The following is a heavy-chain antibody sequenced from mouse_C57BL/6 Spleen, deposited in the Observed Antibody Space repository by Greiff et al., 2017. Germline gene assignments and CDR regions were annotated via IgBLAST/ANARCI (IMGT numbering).Heavy chain of an antibody. CDR1: GYSITSGYY. V-gene: IGHV3-6*01. D-gene: IGHD2-3*01. J-gene: IGHJ2*01. CDR3: ARGEGWLLLFDY. Sequence: EVQLQESGPGLVKPSQSLSLTCSVTGYSITSGYYWNWIRQFPGNKLEWMGYISYDGSNNYNPSLKNRISITRDTSKNQFFLKLNSVTTEDTATYYCARGEGWLLLFDYWGQGTTLTVSS. CDR2: ISYDGSN.